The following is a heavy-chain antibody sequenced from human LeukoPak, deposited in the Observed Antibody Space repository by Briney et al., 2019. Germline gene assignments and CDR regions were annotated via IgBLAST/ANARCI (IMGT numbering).Heavy chain of an antibody. V-gene: IGHV4-59*12. CDR3: ARLVNGYRGWRNYYYYYMDV. D-gene: IGHD3-10*01. CDR1: GGSISSYY. CDR2: IYYSGST. J-gene: IGHJ6*03. Sequence: SETLSLTCTVSGGSISSYYWSWIRQPPGKGLEWIGYIYYSGSTNYNPSLKSRVTISVDTSKNQFSLKLSSVTAADTAVYYCARLVNGYRGWRNYYYYYMDVWGKGTTVTISS.